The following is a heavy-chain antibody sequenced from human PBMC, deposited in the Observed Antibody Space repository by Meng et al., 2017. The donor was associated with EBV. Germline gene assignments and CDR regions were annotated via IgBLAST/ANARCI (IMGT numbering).Heavy chain of an antibody. CDR3: ASESGRGYTPDY. CDR2: FLPRLGAP. CDR1: VGPCRYYA. Sequence: AAEVQQPGSSVKISCNTAVGPCRYYAYSWVRQAPGQGLEGLGGFLPRLGAPNYAQKLHGRVKITADESTSTHYMDLSSLRSEDTAIYYCASESGRGYTPDYWGQGTLVTVSS. V-gene: IGHV1-69*01. D-gene: IGHD3-10*01. J-gene: IGHJ4*02.